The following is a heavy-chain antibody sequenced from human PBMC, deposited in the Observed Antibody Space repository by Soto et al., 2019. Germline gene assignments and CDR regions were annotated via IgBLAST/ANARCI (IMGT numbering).Heavy chain of an antibody. CDR3: ARDIRGYSGYEPLFDE. Sequence: ASVKVSCKASGYTFTGYYMHWVRQAPGQGLEWMGWINPNSGGTNYAQKFQGWVTMTRDTSISTAYMELSRLRSDDTAVYYCARDIRGYSGYEPLFDEWGQGTLVTVSS. CDR2: INPNSGGT. D-gene: IGHD5-12*01. J-gene: IGHJ4*02. CDR1: GYTFTGYY. V-gene: IGHV1-2*04.